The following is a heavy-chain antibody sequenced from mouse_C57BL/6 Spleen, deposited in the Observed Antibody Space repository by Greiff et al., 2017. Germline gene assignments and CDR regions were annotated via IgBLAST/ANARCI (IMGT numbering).Heavy chain of an antibody. J-gene: IGHJ1*03. CDR1: GYTFTSYW. V-gene: IGHV1-7*01. Sequence: QVQLQQSGAELAKPGASVKLSCKASGYTFTSYWMHWVKQRPGQGLEWIGYINPSSGYTKYNQKFKDKATLTADKASSTAYMQLSSLTYEDSAVYYCAGTGTGWYFDVWGTGTTVTVSS. CDR2: INPSSGYT. D-gene: IGHD4-1*01. CDR3: AGTGTGWYFDV.